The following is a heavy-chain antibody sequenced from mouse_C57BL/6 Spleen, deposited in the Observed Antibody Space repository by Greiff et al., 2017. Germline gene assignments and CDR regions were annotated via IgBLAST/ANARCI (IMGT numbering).Heavy chain of an antibody. Sequence: QVQLQQSGAELVRPGTSVKMSCKASGYTFTNYWIGWAKQRPGHGLAWIGDIYPGGGYTNYNEKFKGKATLTADKSSSTAYMQFSSLTSEYSAIYYGARSDGNYREFAYWGQGTLVTVSA. CDR2: IYPGGGYT. V-gene: IGHV1-63*01. D-gene: IGHD2-1*01. CDR3: ARSDGNYREFAY. CDR1: GYTFTNYW. J-gene: IGHJ3*01.